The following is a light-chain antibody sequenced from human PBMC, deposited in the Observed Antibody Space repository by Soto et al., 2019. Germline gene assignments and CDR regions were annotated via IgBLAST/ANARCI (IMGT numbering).Light chain of an antibody. CDR1: QDISNY. CDR3: QQSYSR. CDR2: DAS. J-gene: IGKJ3*01. Sequence: DIQMTQSPSSLSASVGDRVTITCQASQDISNYLNWYQHKPGKAPKILIYDASTLETGVPSRFSGSGSGTDFTLTISSLQPEDFATYYCQQSYSRFGPGTKVDIK. V-gene: IGKV1-39*01.